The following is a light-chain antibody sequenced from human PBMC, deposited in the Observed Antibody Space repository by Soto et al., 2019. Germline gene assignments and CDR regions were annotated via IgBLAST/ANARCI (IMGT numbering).Light chain of an antibody. CDR2: DNN. J-gene: IGLJ1*01. Sequence: QSVLTQPPSVSAAPGQKVTISCSGTSSNIGNNYVSWYQQLAGTAPTLLIYDNNKRPSGIPDRFSGSKSGTSATLGITGLQTGDEADYYCGTWKSSLSVHVFGTGTKVTVL. CDR1: SSNIGNNY. V-gene: IGLV1-51*01. CDR3: GTWKSSLSVHV.